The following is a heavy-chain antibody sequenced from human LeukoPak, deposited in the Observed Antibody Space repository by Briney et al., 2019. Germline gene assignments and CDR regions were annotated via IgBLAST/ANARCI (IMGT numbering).Heavy chain of an antibody. CDR1: GFTFSSYA. J-gene: IGHJ3*02. D-gene: IGHD3-10*01. V-gene: IGHV3-30-3*01. CDR2: ISYDGSNK. Sequence: GGSLRLSCAASGFTFSSYAMHWVRQAPGKGLEWVAVISYDGSNKYYADSVKGRFTTSRDNSKNTLYLQMNSLRAEDTAVYYCARAEYGSGSYLSFDIWGQGTMVTVSS. CDR3: ARAEYGSGSYLSFDI.